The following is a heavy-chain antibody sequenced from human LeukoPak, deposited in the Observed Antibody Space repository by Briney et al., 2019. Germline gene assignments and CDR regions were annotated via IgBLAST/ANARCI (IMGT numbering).Heavy chain of an antibody. CDR3: ASTVRSGWYPPQLDY. D-gene: IGHD6-19*01. V-gene: IGHV4-59*08. J-gene: IGHJ4*02. Sequence: SETLSLTCTVSGGSISSYYWSWIRQPPGKGLEWTGYIYYSGSTNYNPSLKSRVTISVDTSKNQFSLKLSSVTAADTAVYYCASTVRSGWYPPQLDYWGQGTLVTVSS. CDR1: GGSISSYY. CDR2: IYYSGST.